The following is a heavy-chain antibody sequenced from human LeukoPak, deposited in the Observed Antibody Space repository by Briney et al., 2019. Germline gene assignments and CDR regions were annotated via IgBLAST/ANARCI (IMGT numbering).Heavy chain of an antibody. D-gene: IGHD3-22*01. CDR3: ARGGPSYYYDSSAWFNC. J-gene: IGHJ4*02. Sequence: ASVKVSCKASGYTFTSYDFNWVRQATGQGLEWMGWMNPNSGNTGYAQKFQGRVTMTRNTSISTAYMELSSLRSEDTAVYYCARGGPSYYYDSSAWFNCWGQGTLVTVSS. CDR1: GYTFTSYD. CDR2: MNPNSGNT. V-gene: IGHV1-8*01.